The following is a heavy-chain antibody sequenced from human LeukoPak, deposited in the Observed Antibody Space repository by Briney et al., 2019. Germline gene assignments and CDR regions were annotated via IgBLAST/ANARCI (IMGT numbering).Heavy chain of an antibody. D-gene: IGHD3-16*01. CDR1: GFTFSSCA. CDR3: ARWPTMGGR. V-gene: IGHV3-66*01. CDR2: IYNGGTT. J-gene: IGHJ4*02. Sequence: GGSLRLSCEASGFTFSSCAMTWVRQAPGKGLEWVSVIYNGGTTKYADSVKGRFIISRDNSKNMLYLQMNSLRDEDTAVYYCARWPTMGGRWGQGTLVTVSS.